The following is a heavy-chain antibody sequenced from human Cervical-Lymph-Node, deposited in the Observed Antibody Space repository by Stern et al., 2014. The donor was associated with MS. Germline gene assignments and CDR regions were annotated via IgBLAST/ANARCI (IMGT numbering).Heavy chain of an antibody. V-gene: IGHV3-11*01. Sequence: VQLVESGGGLVKPGGSLRLSCAASGFTFSDHYMSWIRQAPGKGLECVADISGSGSTIYYADSVKGRFTISRDNAKNSLYLQMNSLRAEDTAVYYCARGYDLNYYYYGMDVWGQGTTVTVSS. CDR1: GFTFSDHY. D-gene: IGHD5-12*01. CDR2: ISGSGSTI. J-gene: IGHJ6*02. CDR3: ARGYDLNYYYYGMDV.